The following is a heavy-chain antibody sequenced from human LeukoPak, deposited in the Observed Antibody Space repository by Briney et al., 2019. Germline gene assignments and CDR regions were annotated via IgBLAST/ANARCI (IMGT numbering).Heavy chain of an antibody. CDR1: GFTFSSYS. CDR3: VKDRTPDGFYSNDL. V-gene: IGHV3-23*01. D-gene: IGHD5-24*01. Sequence: QAGGSLRLSCAASGFTFSSYSMNWVRQAPGKRLGWVSVIFGNGAGIQYADSVKGRFSISRDNSENVLFLQMNSLRAEDTAVYYCVKDRTPDGFYSNDLWGQGTLVTVSS. J-gene: IGHJ5*02. CDR2: IFGNGAGI.